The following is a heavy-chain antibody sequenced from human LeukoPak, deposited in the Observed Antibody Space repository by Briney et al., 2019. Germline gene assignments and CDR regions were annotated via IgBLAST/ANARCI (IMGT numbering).Heavy chain of an antibody. CDR2: IRYDGSNK. D-gene: IGHD3-3*01. CDR1: GFTFSNYG. Sequence: PGGSLRLSCAASGFTFSNYGMHWVRQAPGKGLEWVASIRYDGSNKYYADSVKGRFTISRDNSKNTLYVQMNSLTTEDTAVYYCAKGDGFGTDHWGQGTLVTVSS. CDR3: AKGDGFGTDH. V-gene: IGHV3-30*02. J-gene: IGHJ4*02.